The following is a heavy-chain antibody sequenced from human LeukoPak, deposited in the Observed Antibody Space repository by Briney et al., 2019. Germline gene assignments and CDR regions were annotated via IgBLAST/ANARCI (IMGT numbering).Heavy chain of an antibody. CDR2: INPNSGGT. Sequence: GASVKVSCKASGYTFTGYYMHWVRQAPGQGLEWMGRINPNSGGTNYAQKFQGRVTMTRDTSISTAYMELSRLRSDDTAVYYCARDHPYDFWSGYPYNWFDPWGEGTVVTVSS. CDR3: ARDHPYDFWSGYPYNWFDP. J-gene: IGHJ5*02. CDR1: GYTFTGYY. V-gene: IGHV1-2*06. D-gene: IGHD3-3*01.